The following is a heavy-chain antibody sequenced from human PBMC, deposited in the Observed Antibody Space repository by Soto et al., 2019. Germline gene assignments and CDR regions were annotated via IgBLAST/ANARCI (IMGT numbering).Heavy chain of an antibody. Sequence: QVQLVQSGAEVKKPGASVRVSCKASGYTFTSYGIGWVRQAPGQGLERMGWISTYNGKTNYAQNFQGRVTLTTDTSTSTAYMELRSLRSDDTAVYYCARVMAYYDILTGYPDFWGRGTLVTVSS. CDR3: ARVMAYYDILTGYPDF. J-gene: IGHJ4*02. D-gene: IGHD3-9*01. V-gene: IGHV1-18*04. CDR2: ISTYNGKT. CDR1: GYTFTSYG.